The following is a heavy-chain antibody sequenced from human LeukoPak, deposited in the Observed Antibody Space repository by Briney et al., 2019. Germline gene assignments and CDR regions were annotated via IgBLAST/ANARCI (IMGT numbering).Heavy chain of an antibody. CDR3: VRTPPNWGADF. CDR1: GYTFTSYD. J-gene: IGHJ4*02. Sequence: ASVKVSCKASGYTFTSYDINWMRQATGQGLEWMGWMSPNSGNTGCAQKFQGRVTMTRDTSTGTAYLELSSLRSEDSAVYYCVRTPPNWGADFWGQGTLVTVSS. D-gene: IGHD7-27*01. V-gene: IGHV1-8*01. CDR2: MSPNSGNT.